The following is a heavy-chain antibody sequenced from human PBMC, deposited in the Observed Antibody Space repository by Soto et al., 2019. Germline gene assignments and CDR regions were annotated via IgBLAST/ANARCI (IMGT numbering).Heavy chain of an antibody. CDR1: GGSFSRYY. J-gene: IGHJ6*02. V-gene: IGHV4-34*01. Sequence: PSETLSLPCAFYGGSFSRYYWSCLLQPPGKGLEWIGEINHSGSTNYNPSLKSRVTISVDTSKNQFSLKLSSVTAADTAVYYCSRGVSMVRGVIRCGMDIWGQGTTVTVSS. CDR2: INHSGST. CDR3: SRGVSMVRGVIRCGMDI. D-gene: IGHD3-10*01.